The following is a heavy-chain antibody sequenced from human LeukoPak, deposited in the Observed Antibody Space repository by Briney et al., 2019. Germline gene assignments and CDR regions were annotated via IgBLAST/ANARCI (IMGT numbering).Heavy chain of an antibody. CDR3: ASGGYSGYDFPDY. Sequence: PGGSLRLSCAASGFTVSSNYMSWVRQAPGKGLEWVSVIYSGGSTYYADSVKGRFTISRDNAKNSLYLQMNSLRAEDTAVYYCASGGYSGYDFPDYWGQGTLVTVSS. V-gene: IGHV3-53*01. CDR1: GFTVSSNY. D-gene: IGHD5-12*01. J-gene: IGHJ4*02. CDR2: IYSGGST.